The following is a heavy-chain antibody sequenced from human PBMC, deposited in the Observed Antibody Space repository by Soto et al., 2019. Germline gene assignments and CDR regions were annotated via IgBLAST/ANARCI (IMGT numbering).Heavy chain of an antibody. Sequence: QVQLVQSGAAVKKPGSSVRVSCKASGGTFTSYTFSWIRQAPGQGLEWMGGIIPIFGTTDYAQKFQGRVTITADESTYTACRELGCHISADTAVYDCASGFVASRSNYYAMDVRGQGTTVT. V-gene: IGHV1-69*01. D-gene: IGHD1-26*01. J-gene: IGHJ6*02. CDR2: IIPIFGTT. CDR1: GGTFTSYT. CDR3: ASGFVASRSNYYAMDV.